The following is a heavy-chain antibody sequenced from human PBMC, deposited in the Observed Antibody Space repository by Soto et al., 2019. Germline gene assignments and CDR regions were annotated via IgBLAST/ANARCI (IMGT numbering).Heavy chain of an antibody. Sequence: QVQLQESGPGLVKPSGTLSLTCAVSGGSISSSNWWTWVRQPPGKGLEWIGEIYHSGNTNYNPSLKSRVTIAVDKSMNQFSLKLSSGTAAVTAVYYCARRWGEGRVDYWGQGTLVTVTS. CDR3: ARRWGEGRVDY. V-gene: IGHV4-4*02. CDR2: IYHSGNT. D-gene: IGHD3-10*01. CDR1: GGSISSSNW. J-gene: IGHJ4*02.